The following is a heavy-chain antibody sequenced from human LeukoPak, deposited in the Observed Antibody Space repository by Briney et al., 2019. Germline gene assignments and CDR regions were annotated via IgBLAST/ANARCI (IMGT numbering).Heavy chain of an antibody. J-gene: IGHJ1*01. D-gene: IGHD3-22*01. Sequence: TSQTLSLTCAVSGGSISSGGYSWSWIRQPPGKGLEWIGYIYHSGSTYYNPSLKSRVTISVDRSKNQFSLKLSSVTAADTAVYYCASYSSGYHYGTETAEYFQHWGQGTLVTVSS. CDR1: GGSISSGGYS. V-gene: IGHV4-30-2*01. CDR2: IYHSGST. CDR3: ASYSSGYHYGTETAEYFQH.